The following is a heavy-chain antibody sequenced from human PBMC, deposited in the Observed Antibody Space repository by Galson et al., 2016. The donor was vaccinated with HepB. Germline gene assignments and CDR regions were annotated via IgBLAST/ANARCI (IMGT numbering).Heavy chain of an antibody. V-gene: IGHV3-23*01. CDR1: GFSFSNSG. Sequence: SLRLSCAASGFSFSNSGMSWVRQAPGRGLEWVSGITRCGDATHYADFVKGRFTISRDNSKNTLYLYMNNLTAGDTAIYYCGKHGGFDYWGQGALVTVPS. CDR2: ITRCGDAT. D-gene: IGHD3-16*01. J-gene: IGHJ4*02. CDR3: GKHGGFDY.